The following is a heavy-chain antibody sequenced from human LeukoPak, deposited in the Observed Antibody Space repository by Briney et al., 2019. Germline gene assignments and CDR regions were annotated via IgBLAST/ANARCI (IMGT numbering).Heavy chain of an antibody. J-gene: IGHJ5*02. Sequence: SETLSLTCSVSGGSISSSSYYWGWIRQPPGKGLEWIGSIYYSGSTYYNPSLKSRVTISVDTSKNQFSLKLSSVTAADTAVYYCAVHYDSSGYYWQGWFDPWGQGTLVTVPS. V-gene: IGHV4-39*01. CDR1: GGSISSSSYY. CDR3: AVHYDSSGYYWQGWFDP. CDR2: IYYSGST. D-gene: IGHD3-22*01.